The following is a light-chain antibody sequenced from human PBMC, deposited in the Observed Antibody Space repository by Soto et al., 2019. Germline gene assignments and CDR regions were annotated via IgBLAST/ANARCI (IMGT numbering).Light chain of an antibody. CDR1: SSDIGRYDY. J-gene: IGLJ1*01. CDR2: EVS. Sequence: QSVLTQPASVSGSPGQSITISCTGSSSDIGRYDYVSWCQHHPGKAPKLMIYEVSNRPSGVPDRFSGSKSGNTASLTISGLQAEDEADYYCSSYTSSSTSYVFGTGTKVTVL. V-gene: IGLV2-14*01. CDR3: SSYTSSSTSYV.